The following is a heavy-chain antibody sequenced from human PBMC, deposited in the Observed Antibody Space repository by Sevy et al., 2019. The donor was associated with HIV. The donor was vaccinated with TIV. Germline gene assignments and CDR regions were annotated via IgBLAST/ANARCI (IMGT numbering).Heavy chain of an antibody. V-gene: IGHV3-23*01. Sequence: GGSLRLSCAAAGFTFSGYAMSWVRQGPGKGLEWISGMTGNGGSTYYADSVKGRFTISRDNSKNTLYLQMNSLRAEDTAVYYCAKRSHRYSSIWYGFDYWGQGTLVTVSS. J-gene: IGHJ4*02. CDR2: MTGNGGST. D-gene: IGHD6-13*01. CDR1: GFTFSGYA. CDR3: AKRSHRYSSIWYGFDY.